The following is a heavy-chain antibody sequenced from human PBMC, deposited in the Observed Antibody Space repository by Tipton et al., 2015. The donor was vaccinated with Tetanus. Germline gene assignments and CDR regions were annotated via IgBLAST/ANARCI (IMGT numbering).Heavy chain of an antibody. CDR2: SWYDGTDK. CDR3: AREADCSGGSCFSGDFDH. J-gene: IGHJ4*02. Sequence: SLRLSCAASGFIFSSYGIHWVRQAPGKGLEWVAVSWYDGTDKYYADSVKGRFTISRDNSKNTLYLQMNSLRAGDTAVYYCAREADCSGGSCFSGDFDHWGQGPQVPVSS. V-gene: IGHV3-33*01. D-gene: IGHD2-15*01. CDR1: GFIFSSYG.